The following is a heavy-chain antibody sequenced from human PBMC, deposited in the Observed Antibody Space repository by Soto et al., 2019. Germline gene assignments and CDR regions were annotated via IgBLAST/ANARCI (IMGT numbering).Heavy chain of an antibody. J-gene: IGHJ4*02. CDR2: ISAYNGNT. CDR1: GYTFNSYG. V-gene: IGHV1-18*01. D-gene: IGHD3-3*01. Sequence: QVLLVQSGAEVKKPGASVKVSCKASGYTFNSYGVSWVRQAPGQGLEWMGWISAYNGNTKYSQNLQGRVTMTIDTTTSSGYLEVRSLRSDDTAMYYCARYFWSGQLPFYFDQWGQGTLVTVSS. CDR3: ARYFWSGQLPFYFDQ.